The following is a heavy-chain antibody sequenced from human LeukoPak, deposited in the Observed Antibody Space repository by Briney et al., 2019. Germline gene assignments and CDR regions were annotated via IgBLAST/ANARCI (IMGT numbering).Heavy chain of an antibody. CDR1: GGSISSYY. CDR2: IYYSGST. D-gene: IGHD6-6*01. J-gene: IGHJ5*02. Sequence: PSETLSLTCTVSGGSISSYYWSWIRQPPGKGLEWIGYIYYSGSTNYNPSLKSRVIISVDTSKNQFSLKLTSVTAADTAVYYCARRRMSSSLRDPWGQGTLVTVSS. CDR3: ARRRMSSSLRDP. V-gene: IGHV4-59*08.